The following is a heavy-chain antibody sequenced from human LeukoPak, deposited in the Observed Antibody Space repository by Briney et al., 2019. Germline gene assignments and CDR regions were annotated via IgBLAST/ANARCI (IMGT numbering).Heavy chain of an antibody. Sequence: ASVKVSCKASGGTFSSYAISWVRQAPGQGLEWMGGIIPIFGTANYAQKFQGRVTITADESTSTAYMELSSLRSEDTAVYYCARGPVTGTPRRYYYYYMDVWGKGTTVTVSS. J-gene: IGHJ6*03. V-gene: IGHV1-69*13. CDR2: IIPIFGTA. CDR3: ARGPVTGTPRRYYYYYMDV. D-gene: IGHD1-7*01. CDR1: GGTFSSYA.